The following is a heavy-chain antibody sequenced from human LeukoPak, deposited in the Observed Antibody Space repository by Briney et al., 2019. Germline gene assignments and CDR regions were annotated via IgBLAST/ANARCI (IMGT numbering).Heavy chain of an antibody. J-gene: IGHJ5*02. D-gene: IGHD5-18*01. CDR3: ARHAYSYRPWFAR. CDR2: IYYSGST. V-gene: IGHV4-59*08. CDR1: GGSISSYF. Sequence: PSETLSPTCTVSGGSISSYFWSWIRQPPGKGLEWIGYIYYSGSTNYNPSLKSRVTISVDTSKNQFSLKLSSVTAADTAVYYCARHAYSYRPWFARGGQGTLVTVSS.